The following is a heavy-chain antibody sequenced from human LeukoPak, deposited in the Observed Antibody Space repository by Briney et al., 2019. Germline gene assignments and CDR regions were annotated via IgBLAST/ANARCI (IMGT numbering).Heavy chain of an antibody. V-gene: IGHV3-30*18. Sequence: GRPLRLSCAASGFTFSSYGMHWVRQAPGKGLEWVAVISYDGSNKYYADSVKGRFTISRDNSKNTLYLQMNSLRAEDTAVYYCAKDRVVYRGDYFDYWGQGTLVTVSS. J-gene: IGHJ4*02. CDR2: ISYDGSNK. D-gene: IGHD2-2*02. CDR1: GFTFSSYG. CDR3: AKDRVVYRGDYFDY.